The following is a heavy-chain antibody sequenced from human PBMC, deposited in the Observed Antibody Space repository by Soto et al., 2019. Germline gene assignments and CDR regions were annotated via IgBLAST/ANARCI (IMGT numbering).Heavy chain of an antibody. D-gene: IGHD2-2*02. J-gene: IGHJ6*03. V-gene: IGHV1-8*01. CDR3: ARGQGEEYGSSTSGDKYYYYMDV. Sequence: QVQLVQSGAEVKKPGASVKVSCKASGYTFTSYDINWVRQATGQGLEWMGWMTPNSGNTGYAQKFQGRVTMTRNTSISTAYMELSSLRSEDTAVYYGARGQGEEYGSSTSGDKYYYYMDVWGKGTTVTVSS. CDR2: MTPNSGNT. CDR1: GYTFTSYD.